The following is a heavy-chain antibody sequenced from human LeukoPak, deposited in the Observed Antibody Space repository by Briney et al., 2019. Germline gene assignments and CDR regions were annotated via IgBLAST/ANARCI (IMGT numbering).Heavy chain of an antibody. CDR1: GGSISSYY. D-gene: IGHD6-13*01. J-gene: IGHJ5*02. Sequence: SETLSLTCTVSGGSISSYYWRWIRQPAGKGREGIGRIYTSGSTTYTPSLKSRVTMSVDTSKNQFSLKLSSVTAADTAVYYCARDIAAADNWFDPWGQGTLVTVSS. CDR2: IYTSGST. V-gene: IGHV4-4*07. CDR3: ARDIAAADNWFDP.